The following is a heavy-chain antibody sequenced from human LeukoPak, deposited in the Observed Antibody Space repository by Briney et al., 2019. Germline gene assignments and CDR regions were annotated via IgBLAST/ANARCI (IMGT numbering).Heavy chain of an antibody. CDR2: INTDGRVT. CDR1: GFTFTTYW. CDR3: IRETHVGLHLEY. D-gene: IGHD3-10*02. J-gene: IGHJ4*02. V-gene: IGHV3-74*01. Sequence: RGSLRLSCAASGFTFTTYWMHWVRQVPRKGLVWVARINTDGRVTTYADSVKGRFTVSRDNAENTLYLQMSNLRPEDTAVYYCIRETHVGLHLEYWGQGTLATVTS.